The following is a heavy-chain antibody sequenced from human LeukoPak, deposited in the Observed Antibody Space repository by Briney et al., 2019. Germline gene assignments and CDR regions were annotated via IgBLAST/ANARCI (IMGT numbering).Heavy chain of an antibody. V-gene: IGHV4-61*02. CDR3: ARDHYDFWSGYYRENWFDP. Sequence: PSETLSLTCTVSGGSISNGSYYWSWIPPPAGKGLEWIGRIYTSGSTNYNPSLKSRVTISVDTSKNQFSLKLSSVTAADTAVYYCARDHYDFWSGYYRENWFDPWGQGTLVTVSS. D-gene: IGHD3-3*01. CDR2: IYTSGST. CDR1: GGSISNGSYY. J-gene: IGHJ5*02.